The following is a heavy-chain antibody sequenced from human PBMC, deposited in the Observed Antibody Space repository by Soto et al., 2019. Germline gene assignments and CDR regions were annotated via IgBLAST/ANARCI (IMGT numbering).Heavy chain of an antibody. CDR3: ARVRDCSGGSCLAFDP. D-gene: IGHD2-15*01. CDR1: GGTFSSYA. J-gene: IGHJ5*02. V-gene: IGHV1-69*06. Sequence: GASVKVSCKASGGTFSSYAISWVRQAPGQGLEWMGGIIPIFGTANYAQKFQGRVTITADKSTSTAYMELSSLRSEDTAVYYCARVRDCSGGSCLAFDPWGQGTLVTVPQ. CDR2: IIPIFGTA.